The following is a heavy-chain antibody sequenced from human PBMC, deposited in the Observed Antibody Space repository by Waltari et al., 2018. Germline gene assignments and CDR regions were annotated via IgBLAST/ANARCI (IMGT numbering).Heavy chain of an antibody. CDR1: GSTFSRTV. D-gene: IGHD3-16*01. Sequence: QVQLEQSGAVVKKPVSSVKVSCKASGSTFSRTVISWVRQARGHGLEWMGGIIPLLGTTNYAQKFQDRVTISADASTNTAYMELSSLRHEDTGVYYCASRSIGDRDCWGQGTLVTVSS. CDR3: ASRSIGDRDC. CDR2: IIPLLGTT. V-gene: IGHV1-69*01. J-gene: IGHJ4*02.